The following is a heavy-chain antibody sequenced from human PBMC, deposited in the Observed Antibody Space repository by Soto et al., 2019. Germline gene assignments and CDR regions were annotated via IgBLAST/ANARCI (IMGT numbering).Heavy chain of an antibody. V-gene: IGHV3-23*01. J-gene: IGHJ4*02. D-gene: IGHD2-15*01. CDR3: AKDPRPRLGYCSGGSCYSDY. CDR2: ISGSGGST. Sequence: GGSLRLSCAASGFTFSSYAMSWVRQAPGKGLEWVSAISGSGGSTYYADSVKGRFTISRDNSKNTLYLQMNSLRAEDTAVYYCAKDPRPRLGYCSGGSCYSDYWGQGTLVTVS. CDR1: GFTFSSYA.